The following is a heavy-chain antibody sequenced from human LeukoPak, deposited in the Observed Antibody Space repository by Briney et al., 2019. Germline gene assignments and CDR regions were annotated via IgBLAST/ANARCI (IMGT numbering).Heavy chain of an antibody. CDR3: ARGHSNYGDYFDS. CDR1: GYTVNTYN. D-gene: IGHD4-11*01. Sequence: GASVKVSGKAAGYTVNTYNISWVRQAPGQGREWMGWISAYNGNTNYAKKLQGRVTMTTDTSTSTAYMALRSLRSDPPAVYYCARGHSNYGDYFDSWGQGTLVTVSS. J-gene: IGHJ4*02. CDR2: ISAYNGNT. V-gene: IGHV1-18*01.